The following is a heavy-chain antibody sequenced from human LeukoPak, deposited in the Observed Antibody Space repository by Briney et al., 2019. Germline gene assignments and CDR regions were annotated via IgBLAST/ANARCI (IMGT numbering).Heavy chain of an antibody. D-gene: IGHD3-3*01. CDR2: ISYDGTTQ. V-gene: IGHV3-30*03. CDR3: ARERMGHSIRWARFQS. CDR1: GFIFSSSA. Sequence: GGSLRLSCVASGFIFSSSAMHWVRQAPGKGPEWVGVISYDGTTQNFAYSVKGRFIISRDNSKNTVFLQMSRLRGDDTAGYYCARERMGHSIRWARFQSWGQGTLVIVAS. J-gene: IGHJ4*02.